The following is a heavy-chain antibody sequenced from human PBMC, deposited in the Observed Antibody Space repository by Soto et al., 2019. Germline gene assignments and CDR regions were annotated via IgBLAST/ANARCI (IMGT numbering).Heavy chain of an antibody. CDR2: IYPGDSDT. Sequence: GESLKISCKGSGYSFTSYWIGWVRQMPGKGLEWMGIIYPGDSDTRYSPSFQGQVTISADKSISTAYLQWSSLKASDTAMYYCERQRELELLNDACHNWCQGTMVNVSS. CDR3: ERQRELELLNDACHN. J-gene: IGHJ3*02. CDR1: GYSFTSYW. D-gene: IGHD1-7*01. V-gene: IGHV5-51*01.